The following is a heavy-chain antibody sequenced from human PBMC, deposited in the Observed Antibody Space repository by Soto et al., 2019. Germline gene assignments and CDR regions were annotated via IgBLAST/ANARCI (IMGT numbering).Heavy chain of an antibody. CDR1: GGSISSGGYS. CDR3: ARDIGYCSGGSCYGSGWFDP. D-gene: IGHD2-15*01. J-gene: IGHJ5*02. V-gene: IGHV4-30-2*01. CDR2: IYHSVST. Sequence: QLQLQESGSGLVKPSQTLSLTCAVSGGSISSGGYSWSWIRQPPGKGLAWLGYIYHSVSTYYNPSLKSRVTLSVDSHKNQYSLKLRYVPSATRAVYYCARDIGYCSGGSCYGSGWFDPWGQGTLVTVS.